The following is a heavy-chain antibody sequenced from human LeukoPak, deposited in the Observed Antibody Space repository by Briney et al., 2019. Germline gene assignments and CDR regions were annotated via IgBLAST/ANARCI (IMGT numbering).Heavy chain of an antibody. Sequence: GRSPRLSCAASGFTFSSYGMHWVRQAPGKGLEWVAVISYDGSNKYYADSVKGRFTISRDNSKNTLYLQMNSLRAEDTALYYCAKARGAYYYHNMDAWGPGTTVTVSS. CDR3: AKARGAYYYHNMDA. D-gene: IGHD3-16*01. CDR2: ISYDGSNK. V-gene: IGHV3-30*18. CDR1: GFTFSSYG. J-gene: IGHJ6*02.